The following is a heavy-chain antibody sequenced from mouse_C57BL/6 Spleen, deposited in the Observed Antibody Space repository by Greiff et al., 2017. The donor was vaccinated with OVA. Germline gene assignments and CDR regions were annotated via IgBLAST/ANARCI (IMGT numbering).Heavy chain of an antibody. CDR3: AREAGSSYAMDY. CDR2: IYPSDSET. V-gene: IGHV1-61*01. Sequence: QVQLQQPRAELVRPGSSVKLSCKASGYTFTSYWMDWVKQRPGQGLEWIGNIYPSDSETHYNQKFKDKATLTVDKSSSTAYMQLSSLTSEDSAVYYCAREAGSSYAMDYWGQGTSVTVSS. J-gene: IGHJ4*01. D-gene: IGHD1-1*01. CDR1: GYTFTSYW.